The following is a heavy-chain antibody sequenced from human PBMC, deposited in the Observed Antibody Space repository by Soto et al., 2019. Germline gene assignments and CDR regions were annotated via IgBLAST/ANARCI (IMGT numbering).Heavy chain of an antibody. D-gene: IGHD5-18*01. V-gene: IGHV4-39*01. Sequence: SETLSLTCTVSGGSISSSSYYWGWIRQPPGKGLEWIGSIYYSGSTYYNPSLKSRVTISVDTSKNQFSLKLSSVTAADTAVYYCARHQDVDTAMANWFDPWGQGTLVT. CDR2: IYYSGST. J-gene: IGHJ5*02. CDR1: GGSISSSSYY. CDR3: ARHQDVDTAMANWFDP.